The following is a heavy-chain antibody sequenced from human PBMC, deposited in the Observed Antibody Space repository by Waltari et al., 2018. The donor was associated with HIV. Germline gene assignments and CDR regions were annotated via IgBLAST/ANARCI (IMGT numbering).Heavy chain of an antibody. V-gene: IGHV4-39*01. Sequence: QLQLQESGPGLVKPSETLSLTCTVSGGSISSSSYYWGWIRQPPGKGLELIGSIYYSGSTYYNPSLKSRVTISVDTSKNQFSLKLSSVTAADTAVYYCAEVNCSGGSCYAAEYFQHWGQGTLVTVSS. D-gene: IGHD2-15*01. CDR1: GGSISSSSYY. CDR3: AEVNCSGGSCYAAEYFQH. J-gene: IGHJ1*01. CDR2: IYYSGST.